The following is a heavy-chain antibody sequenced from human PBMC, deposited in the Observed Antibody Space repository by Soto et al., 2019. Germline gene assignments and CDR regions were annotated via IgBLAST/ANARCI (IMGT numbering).Heavy chain of an antibody. CDR3: ARVVSSSSSGGWFDP. D-gene: IGHD6-6*01. CDR1: GGSVSSGSYY. Sequence: QVQLQESGPGLVKPSETLSLTCTVSGGSVSSGSYYWSWIRQPPGKGLEWIGYIYYSGSTNYNPSLKSRSTISVDTSKNQFSLKLSSVTAADTAVYYCARVVSSSSSGGWFDPWGQGTLVTVSS. V-gene: IGHV4-61*01. CDR2: IYYSGST. J-gene: IGHJ5*02.